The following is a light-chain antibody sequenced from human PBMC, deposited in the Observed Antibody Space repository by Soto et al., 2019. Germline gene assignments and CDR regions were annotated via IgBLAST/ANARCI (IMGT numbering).Light chain of an antibody. CDR2: RNN. J-gene: IGLJ2*01. Sequence: QSVLTQPPSASGTPGQTVTISCSGSSSNIGSAYIYWYQHLLGTAPKLLIYRNNQRPSGVPDRFSASKSGTSASLAISGLRSEDDADYYCAAWDDSLVVFGGGTKLTVL. V-gene: IGLV1-47*01. CDR1: SSNIGSAY. CDR3: AAWDDSLVV.